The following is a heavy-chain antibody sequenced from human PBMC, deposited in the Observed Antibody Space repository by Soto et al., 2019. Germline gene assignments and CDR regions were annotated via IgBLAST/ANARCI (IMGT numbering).Heavy chain of an antibody. J-gene: IGHJ4*02. V-gene: IGHV3-33*01. Sequence: QVQLVESGGGVVQPGRSLRLSCAASGFTFSSYGMHWVRQAPGKGLEWVAVIWYDGSNKYYADSVKGRFTISRDNSKNRQHLPMSGRGAEDTGVYDGARAGSMAGAGAGGGFDYWGQGTLVTVSS. CDR1: GFTFSSYG. CDR2: IWYDGSNK. D-gene: IGHD6-13*01. CDR3: ARAGSMAGAGAGGGFDY.